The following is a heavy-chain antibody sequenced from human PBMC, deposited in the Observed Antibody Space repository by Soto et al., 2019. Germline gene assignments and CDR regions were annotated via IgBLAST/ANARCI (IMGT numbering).Heavy chain of an antibody. J-gene: IGHJ6*03. Sequence: GGSLRLSCAASGFTFSHYSMIWVRQAPGKGLEWVSSISSSSGYIYYADSVKGRFTISRDNAKNSLYLQMNSLRAEDTAVYYCARLGYSSESNYYYMDVWGKGTTVTVSS. CDR1: GFTFSHYS. V-gene: IGHV3-21*01. CDR3: ARLGYSSESNYYYMDV. CDR2: ISSSSGYI. D-gene: IGHD2-15*01.